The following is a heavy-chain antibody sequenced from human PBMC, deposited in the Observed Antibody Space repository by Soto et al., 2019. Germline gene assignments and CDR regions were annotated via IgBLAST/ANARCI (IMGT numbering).Heavy chain of an antibody. CDR1: GYTFTNYG. D-gene: IGHD6-6*01. V-gene: IGHV1-18*01. Sequence: QVQLLQSGAEVKKPGASVKVSCKASGYTFTNYGITWVRQSPGQGLEWMGWISAYNGDTHYTQRLQGRVTMTTDTSTSTAYMELRGLRSDDTAVYYCARVRQLVCYFYHYMDVGGKGTTVTVSS. CDR2: ISAYNGDT. J-gene: IGHJ6*03. CDR3: ARVRQLVCYFYHYMDV.